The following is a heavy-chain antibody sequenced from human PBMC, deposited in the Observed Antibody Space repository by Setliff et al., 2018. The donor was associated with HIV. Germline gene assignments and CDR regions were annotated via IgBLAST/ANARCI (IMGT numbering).Heavy chain of an antibody. J-gene: IGHJ6*02. D-gene: IGHD2-15*01. CDR1: GFAFSRYG. V-gene: IGHV3-30*02. CDR3: AKDVCSGAYCYAYYYYGMDV. Sequence: GGSLRLSCVASGFAFSRYGIHWVRQAPGKGLEWVAFIRYDGSDKYYANSVKGRFTISRDNSKNTLYLQMNSLRVEDTAVYYCAKDVCSGAYCYAYYYYGMDVWGQGTMVTVS. CDR2: IRYDGSDK.